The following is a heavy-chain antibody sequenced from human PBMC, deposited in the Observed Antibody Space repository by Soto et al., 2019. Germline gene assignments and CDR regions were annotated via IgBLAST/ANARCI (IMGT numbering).Heavy chain of an antibody. J-gene: IGHJ4*02. V-gene: IGHV1-69*06. CDR3: ARRNSGGFFRFFDS. CDR1: GGSLSTNP. Sequence: SVKVSCKASGGSLSTNPISWVRQAPGQGLEWMGGTGSGTGPGNHAQKFQGRLTVTADKSTSTVYMELTNLSSEDTAVYYCARRNSGGFFRFFDSWGQGTLVTVYS. CDR2: TGSGTGPG. D-gene: IGHD2-15*01.